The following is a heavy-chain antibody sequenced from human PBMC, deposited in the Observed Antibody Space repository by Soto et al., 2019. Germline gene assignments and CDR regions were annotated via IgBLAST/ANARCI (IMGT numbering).Heavy chain of an antibody. Sequence: QVRLVESGGGVVQPGRSLRLSCAASGFTFSSFGMHWVRQAPGKGLEWVAVASYDGSYKYYADSVKGRFTISRDNSKNTLYLQINSLRAEDTAVYYCAKERSVVATTPDFDYWGQGTLVTVSS. D-gene: IGHD5-12*01. CDR3: AKERSVVATTPDFDY. CDR2: ASYDGSYK. CDR1: GFTFSSFG. J-gene: IGHJ4*02. V-gene: IGHV3-30*18.